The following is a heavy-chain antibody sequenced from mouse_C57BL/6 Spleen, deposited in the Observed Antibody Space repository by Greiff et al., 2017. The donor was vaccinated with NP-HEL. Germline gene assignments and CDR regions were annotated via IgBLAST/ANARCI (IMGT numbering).Heavy chain of an antibody. D-gene: IGHD2-4*01. CDR2: IYPRSGNT. CDR3: ARGGYDYDRAYAMDY. V-gene: IGHV1-81*01. J-gene: IGHJ4*01. Sequence: QVQLQQSGAELARPGASVKLSCKASGYTFTSYGISWVKQRTGQGLEWIGEIYPRSGNTYYNEKFKGKATLTADKSSSTAYMELRSLTSEDSAVYFCARGGYDYDRAYAMDYWGQGTSVTASS. CDR1: GYTFTSYG.